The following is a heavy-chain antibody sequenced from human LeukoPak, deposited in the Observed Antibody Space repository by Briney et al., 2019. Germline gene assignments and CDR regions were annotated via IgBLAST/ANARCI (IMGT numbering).Heavy chain of an antibody. CDR3: ARSATRATMVRGVIRRNWFDP. V-gene: IGHV1-8*01. D-gene: IGHD3-10*01. J-gene: IGHJ5*02. CDR2: MNPNSGNT. CDR1: GYTFTSYD. Sequence: ASVKVSCKASGYTFTSYDINRVRQATGQGLEWMGWMNPNSGNTGYAQKFQGRVTMTRNTSISTAYMELSSLRSEDTAVYYCARSATRATMVRGVIRRNWFDPWGQGTLVTVSS.